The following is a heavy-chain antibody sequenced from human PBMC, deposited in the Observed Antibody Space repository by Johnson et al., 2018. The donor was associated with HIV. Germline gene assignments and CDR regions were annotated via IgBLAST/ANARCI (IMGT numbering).Heavy chain of an antibody. D-gene: IGHD4-17*01. J-gene: IGHJ3*02. Sequence: QVQLVESGGGVVQPGGSLRLSCVASAFTFSGYVMHWVRQAPGKGLEWVSVIYSGGSTYYADSVKGRFTISRDNSKNTLYLQRNSLRAEDTAIYYCARLPVTTNSEDAFDIWGQGTMVSVSS. V-gene: IGHV3-NL1*01. CDR3: ARLPVTTNSEDAFDI. CDR2: IYSGGST. CDR1: AFTFSGYV.